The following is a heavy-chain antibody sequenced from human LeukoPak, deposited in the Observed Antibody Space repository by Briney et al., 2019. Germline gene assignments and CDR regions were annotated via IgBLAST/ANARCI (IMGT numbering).Heavy chain of an antibody. D-gene: IGHD5-12*01. CDR2: TYTSGST. V-gene: IGHV4-61*02. J-gene: IGHJ4*02. CDR3: ARELAGYGKLDY. Sequence: SQTLSLTCNVSGSSISSGSYFWSWIRHPAGNGLRWIGSTYTSGSTNYNPSLKSRVTISPDTSKNQFSLKLSSVTAADTAVYYCARELAGYGKLDYWGQGILVTVSS. CDR1: GSSISSGSYF.